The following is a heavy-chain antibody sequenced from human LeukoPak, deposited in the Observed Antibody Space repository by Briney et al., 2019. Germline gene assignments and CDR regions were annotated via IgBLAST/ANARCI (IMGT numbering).Heavy chain of an antibody. J-gene: IGHJ4*02. Sequence: GASVKVSCKASGYTFTSYYMHWVRQAPGQGLEWMGIINPSGGSTSYAQKFQGRVTMTRDMSTSTVYMELGSLRSEDTAVYYCARDGEGDGYNFYFDYWGQGTLVTVSS. CDR2: INPSGGST. CDR3: ARDGEGDGYNFYFDY. D-gene: IGHD5-24*01. CDR1: GYTFTSYY. V-gene: IGHV1-46*01.